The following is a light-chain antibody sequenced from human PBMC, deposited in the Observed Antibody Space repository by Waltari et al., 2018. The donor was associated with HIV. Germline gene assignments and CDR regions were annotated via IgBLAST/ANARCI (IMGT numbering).Light chain of an antibody. Sequence: SSELTQDPAVSVALGQTVRITCQGDSLTKYSANWYQQKPGQAPLLILYGKNHYRRSGIQARVSGCASGTTASWTITGAQAEDEADYDCDSRDTNNKHHVFGTGTKLTV. V-gene: IGLV3-19*01. CDR1: SLTKYS. J-gene: IGLJ1*01. CDR2: GKN. CDR3: DSRDTNNKHHV.